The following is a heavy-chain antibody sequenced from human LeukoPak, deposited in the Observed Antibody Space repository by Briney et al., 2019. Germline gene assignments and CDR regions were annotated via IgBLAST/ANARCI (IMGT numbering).Heavy chain of an antibody. V-gene: IGHV3-23*01. CDR1: GFTFSSSA. CDR3: ATRYAFDI. J-gene: IGHJ3*02. Sequence: GGSLRLSCAASGFTFSSSAMSWVRQAPGKGLEWVSAISNNGGYTYYADSVQGRFTISRDNSKSTLCLQMNSLRAEDTAVYYCATRYAFDIWGQGTMVTVSS. CDR2: ISNNGGYT.